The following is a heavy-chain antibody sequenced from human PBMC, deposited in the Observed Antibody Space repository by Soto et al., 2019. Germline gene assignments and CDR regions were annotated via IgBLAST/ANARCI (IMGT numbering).Heavy chain of an antibody. CDR3: ARGVTAGVDY. D-gene: IGHD1-26*01. CDR1: AYSFTSLD. Sequence: XSVKVSCKGSAYSFTSLDIHWGRRTTGQGLEWMGWMQPSSGRTGYAQKFQGRVTMTRDTSINTAYMELSSLTSDDTAFYYCARGVTAGVDYWGQGTLVTVSS. J-gene: IGHJ4*02. V-gene: IGHV1-8*01. CDR2: MQPSSGRT.